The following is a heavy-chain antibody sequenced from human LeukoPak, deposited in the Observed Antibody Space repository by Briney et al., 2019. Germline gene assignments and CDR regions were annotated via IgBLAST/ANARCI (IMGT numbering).Heavy chain of an antibody. CDR2: ISGSGGST. V-gene: IGHV3-23*01. D-gene: IGHD5-12*01. J-gene: IGHJ4*02. CDR3: AKDMEDIVATDRVDY. Sequence: PGVSLRLSCAASGFTFSSYAMSWVRQAPGKGLEWVSAISGSGGSTYYADSVKGRFTISRDNSKNTLYLQMNSLRAEDTAVYYCAKDMEDIVATDRVDYWGQGTLVTVSS. CDR1: GFTFSSYA.